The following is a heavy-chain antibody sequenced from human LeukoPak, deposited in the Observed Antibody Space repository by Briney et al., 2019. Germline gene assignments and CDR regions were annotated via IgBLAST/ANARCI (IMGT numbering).Heavy chain of an antibody. CDR1: GYSISSGYY. Sequence: SSETLSLTCTVSGYSISSGYYWGWIRQPPGKGLEWIGSIYHSGSTYYNPSLKSRVTISVDTSKNQFSLKLSSVTAADTAVYYCARVRDLFDYWGQGTLVTVSS. J-gene: IGHJ4*02. CDR3: ARVRDLFDY. V-gene: IGHV4-38-2*02. CDR2: IYHSGST.